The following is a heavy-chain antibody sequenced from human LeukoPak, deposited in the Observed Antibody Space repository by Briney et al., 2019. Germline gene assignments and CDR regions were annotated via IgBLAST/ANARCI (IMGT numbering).Heavy chain of an antibody. CDR2: IYYSGST. V-gene: IGHV4-59*01. D-gene: IGHD6-19*01. J-gene: IGHJ4*02. CDR1: GGSISSYY. CDR3: ARSTPWFSKSSGWYDY. Sequence: SETLSLTCTGSGGSISSYYWSWIRQPPGKGLEWIGYIYYSGSTNHNPSLKSRVTISVDTSKNQFSLKLSSVTAADTAVYYCARSTPWFSKSSGWYDYWGQGTLVTVSS.